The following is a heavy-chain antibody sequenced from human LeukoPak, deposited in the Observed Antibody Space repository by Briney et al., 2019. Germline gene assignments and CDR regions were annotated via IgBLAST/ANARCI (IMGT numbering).Heavy chain of an antibody. CDR3: ARESASITIFGVAYPVGMDV. D-gene: IGHD3-3*01. Sequence: SETLSLTCAVYGGSFSGYYWSWIRQPPGKGLEWIGEINHSGSTNYNPSLKSRVTISVDTSKNQFSLKLSSVTAADTAVYYCARESASITIFGVAYPVGMDVWGQGTTVTVSS. CDR1: GGSFSGYY. V-gene: IGHV4-34*01. CDR2: INHSGST. J-gene: IGHJ6*02.